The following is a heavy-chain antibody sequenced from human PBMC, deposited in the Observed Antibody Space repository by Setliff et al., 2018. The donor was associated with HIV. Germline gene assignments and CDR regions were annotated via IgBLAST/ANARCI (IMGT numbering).Heavy chain of an antibody. CDR3: VKDIAASGPHYYGLDV. CDR2: ISWNSGNI. D-gene: IGHD6-25*01. Sequence: GGSLRLSCAASGFTFDDYAIHWVRQAPGKGLEWVSSISWNSGNIGYADSVKGRFTISRDNAKNSLYLQMNSLRAEDTALYYCVKDIAASGPHYYGLDVWGQGTTVTVSS. J-gene: IGHJ6*02. CDR1: GFTFDDYA. V-gene: IGHV3-9*01.